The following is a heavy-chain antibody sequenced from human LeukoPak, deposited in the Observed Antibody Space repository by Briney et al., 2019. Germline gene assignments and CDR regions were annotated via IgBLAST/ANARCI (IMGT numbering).Heavy chain of an antibody. D-gene: IGHD2-15*01. V-gene: IGHV1-46*01. J-gene: IGHJ4*02. CDR1: GYTFTSHY. Sequence: ASVKVSCKASGYTFTSHYMHWVRQAPGQGLEWMGIINPNGGSTNYAQKFQGGVTVTRDMSTSTVYMELSSLRSEDTAVYYCARDPHYIAGDYYFDYWGQGTLVTVSS. CDR2: INPNGGST. CDR3: ARDPHYIAGDYYFDY.